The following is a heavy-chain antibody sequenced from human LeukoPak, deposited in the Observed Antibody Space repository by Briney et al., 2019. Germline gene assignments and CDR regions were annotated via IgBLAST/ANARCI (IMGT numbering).Heavy chain of an antibody. CDR2: INPSGGSA. V-gene: IGHV1-46*01. D-gene: IGHD1-26*01. Sequence: ASVKISCKASGYTFSRYYIHWVRRAPGQGLEWMGMINPSGGSATYAQRFQGRVTMTRDTSASTVHMELSSLRSEDTAVYYCARGGSYSPRAHFDYWGQGTLVNVSS. CDR1: GYTFSRYY. J-gene: IGHJ4*02. CDR3: ARGGSYSPRAHFDY.